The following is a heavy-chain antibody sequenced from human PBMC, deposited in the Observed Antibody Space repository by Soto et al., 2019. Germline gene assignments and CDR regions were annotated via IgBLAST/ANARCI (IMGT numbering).Heavy chain of an antibody. D-gene: IGHD3-3*01. V-gene: IGHV4-34*01. J-gene: IGHJ4*02. CDR3: ARAILYYDFWSGYYNPPHFDY. CDR2: INHSGST. CDR1: GGSFSGYY. Sequence: SETLSLTCAVYGGSFSGYYWSWIRQPPGKGLEWIGEINHSGSTNYNPSLKSRVTISVDTSKNQFSLKLSSVTAADTAVYYCARAILYYDFWSGYYNPPHFDYWGQGTLVTAPQ.